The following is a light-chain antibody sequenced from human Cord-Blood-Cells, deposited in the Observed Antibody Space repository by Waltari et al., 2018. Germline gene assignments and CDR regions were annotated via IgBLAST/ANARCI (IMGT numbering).Light chain of an antibody. Sequence: QSALTQPASVSGSPGQSITISCPGTSSDVGVYNFVSWYQQHPGQAPKLMIYDVSNRPSGVSNRFSGSKSGNTASLTISGLQAEDEADYYCSSYTSSSTYVFGTGTKVTVL. V-gene: IGLV2-14*01. J-gene: IGLJ1*01. CDR2: DVS. CDR1: SSDVGVYNF. CDR3: SSYTSSSTYV.